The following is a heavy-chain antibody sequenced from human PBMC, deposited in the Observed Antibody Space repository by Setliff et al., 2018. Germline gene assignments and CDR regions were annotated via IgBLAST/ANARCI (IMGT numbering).Heavy chain of an antibody. CDR3: TRGGTWSDAFDT. V-gene: IGHV4-61*08. Sequence: SETLSLTCTVSGGSISSGDYYWSWIRQPPGKGLEWIGYIYYSGYTNYNPSLKSRVTISIDTSKNQFSLKLSSVTAADTAVYYCTRGGTWSDAFDTWGQGTMVTVSS. J-gene: IGHJ3*02. D-gene: IGHD1-1*01. CDR1: GGSISSGDYY. CDR2: IYYSGYT.